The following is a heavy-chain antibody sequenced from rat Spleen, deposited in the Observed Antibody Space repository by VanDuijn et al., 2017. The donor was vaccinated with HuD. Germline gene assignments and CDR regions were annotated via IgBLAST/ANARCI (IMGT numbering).Heavy chain of an antibody. D-gene: IGHD1-11*01. CDR1: GFSLSNYG. CDR2: MWYDGDT. CDR3: TTATEGPYVLDA. V-gene: IGHV2-63*01. Sequence: QVQLKESGPGLVQPSQTLSLTCTVSGFSLSNYGVIWVRQPSGKGPEWMGRMWYDGDTAYNSALKSRLSISRDTSKNQVFLKVNSLRSDDTGTYYCTTATEGPYVLDAWGQGASVTVSS. J-gene: IGHJ4*01.